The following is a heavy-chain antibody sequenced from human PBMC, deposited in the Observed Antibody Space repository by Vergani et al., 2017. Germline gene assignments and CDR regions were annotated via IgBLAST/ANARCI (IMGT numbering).Heavy chain of an antibody. CDR1: GSTFSSYA. V-gene: IGHV1-69*01. CDR2: IIPIFGTA. D-gene: IGHD5-18*01. J-gene: IGHJ6*03. CDR3: AGGIVDSAMVGYYYYYMDV. Sequence: QVQLVQSGAEVKKPGSSVKVSCQASGSTFSSYAINWVRQAPGQGLEWMGGIIPIFGTAKYAQNFQGRVTITADESTNTASMDLSSLRSEDTAVYFCAGGIVDSAMVGYYYYYMDVGGKGTTVTVSS.